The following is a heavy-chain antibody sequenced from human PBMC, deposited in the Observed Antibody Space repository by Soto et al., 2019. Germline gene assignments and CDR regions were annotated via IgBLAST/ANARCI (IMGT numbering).Heavy chain of an antibody. J-gene: IGHJ4*02. Sequence: QVQLQESGSGLLKPSQTLSLACGVSGDSLKRGFYHWSWIRQTPGKGLQLIGYIDHNGDTHYDLSLRNRLNMSIVTTESRFSLKLTSVTAADTAVYYCARGTVYYCPNDKCGFFFDHWGQGALVTVSS. CDR3: ARGTVYYCPNDKCGFFFDH. CDR1: GDSLKRGFYH. CDR2: IDHNGDT. V-gene: IGHV4-31*11. D-gene: IGHD2-8*01.